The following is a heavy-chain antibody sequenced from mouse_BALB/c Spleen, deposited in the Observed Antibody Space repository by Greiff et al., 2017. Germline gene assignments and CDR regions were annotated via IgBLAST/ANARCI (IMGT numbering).Heavy chain of an antibody. CDR1: GFTFSNYW. J-gene: IGHJ3*01. CDR2: IRLKSNNYAT. Sequence: EVKVEESGGGLVQPGGSMKLSCVASGFTFSNYWMNWVRQSPEKGLEWVAEIRLKSNNYATHYAESVKGRFTISRDDSKSSVYLQMNNLRAEDTGIYYCTRPGDYDGFAYWGQGTLVTVSA. V-gene: IGHV6-6*02. CDR3: TRPGDYDGFAY. D-gene: IGHD2-4*01.